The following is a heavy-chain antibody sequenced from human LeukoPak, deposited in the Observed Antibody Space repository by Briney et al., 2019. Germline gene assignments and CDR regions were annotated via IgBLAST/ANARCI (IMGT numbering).Heavy chain of an antibody. CDR2: INPNSGGT. D-gene: IGHD6-19*01. CDR1: GYTFTGYY. Sequence: GASVKVSCKASGYTFTGYYMHWVRQVPGQGLEWMGRINPNSGGTNYAQKFQGRVTMTRDTSISTAYMELSRLRSDDTAVYYCAIPSSYSSGGIFDYWGQGTLVTVSS. J-gene: IGHJ4*02. V-gene: IGHV1-2*06. CDR3: AIPSSYSSGGIFDY.